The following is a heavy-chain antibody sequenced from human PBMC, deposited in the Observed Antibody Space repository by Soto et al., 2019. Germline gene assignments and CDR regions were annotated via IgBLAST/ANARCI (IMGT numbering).Heavy chain of an antibody. CDR1: GFTFSSYS. V-gene: IGHV3-21*01. CDR3: ARPGHYYYYYMDF. CDR2: ISSSSSYI. Sequence: EVQLVESGGGLVKPGGSLRLSCAASGFTFSSYSMNWVRQAPGKGLEWVSSISSSSSYIYYADSVKGRFTISRDNAKNSLYLQMNSLRAEDTAVYYCARPGHYYYYYMDFWGKGTTVTVSS. J-gene: IGHJ6*03.